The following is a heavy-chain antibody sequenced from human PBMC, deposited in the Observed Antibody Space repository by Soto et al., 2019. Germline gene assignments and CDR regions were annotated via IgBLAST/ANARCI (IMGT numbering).Heavy chain of an antibody. CDR1: GFTFSNAW. V-gene: IGHV3-15*01. CDR2: IKSKTDGGTT. D-gene: IGHD2-2*01. Sequence: EVQLVESGGGLVKPGGSLRLSCAASGFTFSNAWMSWVRQAPGKGLEWVGRIKSKTDGGTTDYAAPVQGRFTISRDDSHNTLYLQMSRLKTEDTVVYYCTTDGRYQLLYYYYYMALWGKGTTVTVSS. J-gene: IGHJ6*03. CDR3: TTDGRYQLLYYYYYMAL.